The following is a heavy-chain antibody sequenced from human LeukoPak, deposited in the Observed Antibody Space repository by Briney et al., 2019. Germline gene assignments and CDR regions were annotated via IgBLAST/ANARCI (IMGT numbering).Heavy chain of an antibody. J-gene: IGHJ5*02. D-gene: IGHD1-14*01. V-gene: IGHV4-39*02. CDR1: GGSISSSSYY. Sequence: PSETLSLTCTVSGGSISSSSYYWGWIRQPPGKGLEWIGSIYYSGSTCYNPSLKSRVTISVDTSKNQFSLKLSSVTAADTAVYYCAREPGSPVSPNWFDPWGQGTLVTVSS. CDR3: AREPGSPVSPNWFDP. CDR2: IYYSGST.